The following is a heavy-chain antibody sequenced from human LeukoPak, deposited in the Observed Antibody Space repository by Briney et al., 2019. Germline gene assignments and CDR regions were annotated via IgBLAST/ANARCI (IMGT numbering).Heavy chain of an antibody. CDR2: IRSKAYGGTT. D-gene: IGHD6-19*01. Sequence: GGSLRLSCTASGFTFGDYAMSWFRQAPGKGLEWVGFIRSKAYGGTTEYAASVKGRFTISRDDSKSIAYLQMNSLKTEDTAVYYCTRDIMDEGSGSANYFDYWGQGTLVTVSS. CDR1: GFTFGDYA. J-gene: IGHJ4*02. V-gene: IGHV3-49*03. CDR3: TRDIMDEGSGSANYFDY.